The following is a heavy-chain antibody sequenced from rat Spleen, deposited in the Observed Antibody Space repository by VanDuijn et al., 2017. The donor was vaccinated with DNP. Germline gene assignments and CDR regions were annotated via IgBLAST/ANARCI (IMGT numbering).Heavy chain of an antibody. Sequence: QVQLKESGPVLVQASETLSLTCTVSGFSLTNYGVIWVRQSPGKGLEWMGIIWGHGNTDYNLALPSRLSISRDTSKSQVFLNMHSLQTEDTAIYFCSRLREYGLGWYFDFWGPGTMITVSS. J-gene: IGHJ1*01. CDR3: SRLREYGLGWYFDF. CDR2: IWGHGNT. V-gene: IGHV2S75*01. CDR1: GFSLTNYG. D-gene: IGHD1-6*01.